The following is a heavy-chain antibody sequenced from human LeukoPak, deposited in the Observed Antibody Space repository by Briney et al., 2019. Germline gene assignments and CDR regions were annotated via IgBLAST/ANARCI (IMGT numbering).Heavy chain of an antibody. V-gene: IGHV1-69*02. Sequence: SVKVSCKASGGTFSSYTISWVRQAPGQGLEWMGRIIPILGIANYAQKFQGRVTITADKSTSTAYMELSSRRSEDTAVYYCATDFYCGGDCYLPFDYWGQGTLVTVSS. D-gene: IGHD2-21*01. CDR1: GGTFSSYT. J-gene: IGHJ4*02. CDR2: IIPILGIA. CDR3: ATDFYCGGDCYLPFDY.